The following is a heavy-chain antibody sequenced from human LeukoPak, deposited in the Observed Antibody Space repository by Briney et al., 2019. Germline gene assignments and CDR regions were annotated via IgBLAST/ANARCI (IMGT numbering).Heavy chain of an antibody. Sequence: ASVKDSCMASGYTFTGYYMHWVRQAPGQGREWMGRINLNSGGPNYAQKLQGRVTLTRDTFIRPAYMELSRLGSDDTAVYCCASPVGLGYVGYWGQGTLVTVSS. D-gene: IGHD5-12*01. CDR1: GYTFTGYY. J-gene: IGHJ4*02. CDR2: INLNSGGP. V-gene: IGHV1-2*06. CDR3: ASPVGLGYVGY.